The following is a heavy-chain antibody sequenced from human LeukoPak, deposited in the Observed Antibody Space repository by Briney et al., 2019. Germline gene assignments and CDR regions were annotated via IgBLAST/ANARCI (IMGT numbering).Heavy chain of an antibody. D-gene: IGHD3-16*01. V-gene: IGHV3-23*01. Sequence: PGGSLRLSCAASGFTFTSYTMTWVRQAPGKGLEWVSGISDSGGSTHYADSVKGRFTISRDNSKNTLYLHMNSLRLEDTAVYWCAKTLWGLTLLSSDYWGQGTLVTVPS. CDR3: AKTLWGLTLLSSDY. J-gene: IGHJ4*02. CDR1: GFTFTSYT. CDR2: ISDSGGST.